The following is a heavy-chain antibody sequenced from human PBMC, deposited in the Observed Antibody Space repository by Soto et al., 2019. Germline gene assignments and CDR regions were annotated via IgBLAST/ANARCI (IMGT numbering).Heavy chain of an antibody. CDR1: GYTFTRYK. CDR2: INPSGGTT. CDR3: ARVRRGGSEYFFDY. Sequence: ASVEVSCMXSGYTFTRYKVHWVRQAPGQGLEWMAIINPSGGTTYYVQKFEGRVTLTTDTSTSTVYMELSSLRSDDTAVYYCARVRRGGSEYFFDYWGQGTLVTVS. D-gene: IGHD2-15*01. J-gene: IGHJ4*02. V-gene: IGHV1-46*01.